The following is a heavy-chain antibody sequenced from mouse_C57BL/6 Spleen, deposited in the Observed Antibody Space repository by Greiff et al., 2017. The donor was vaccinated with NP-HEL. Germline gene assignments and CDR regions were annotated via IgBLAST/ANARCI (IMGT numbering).Heavy chain of an antibody. V-gene: IGHV1-50*01. Sequence: QVQLQQPGAELVKPGASVKLSCKASGYTFTSYWMQWIKQRPGQGLEWIGEIDPSDSYTTSNQKFKGKATLTVDTSSSTAYMQLSSLTSEDSAVYYCARADYSNYDYFDYWGQGTTLTVSS. CDR1: GYTFTSYW. CDR3: ARADYSNYDYFDY. D-gene: IGHD2-5*01. CDR2: IDPSDSYT. J-gene: IGHJ2*01.